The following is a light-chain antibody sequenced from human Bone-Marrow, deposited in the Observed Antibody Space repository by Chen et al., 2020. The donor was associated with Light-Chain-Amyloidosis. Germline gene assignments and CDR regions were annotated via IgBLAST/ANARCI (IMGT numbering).Light chain of an antibody. Sequence: DIVMTQSPDSLAVSLCERATINCKSSESLLYRSNNKNYLGWYQQKPGQSPKLLMYWASTRESGVPDRVSGSGSGTDFTLTISSLQAEDVAVYYCQQYYSTPYTFGQGTKLEIQ. CDR2: WAS. J-gene: IGKJ2*01. V-gene: IGKV4-1*01. CDR3: QQYYSTPYT. CDR1: ESLLYRSNNKNY.